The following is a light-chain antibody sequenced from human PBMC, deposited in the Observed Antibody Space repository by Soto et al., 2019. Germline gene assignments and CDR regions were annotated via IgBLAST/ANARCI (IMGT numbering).Light chain of an antibody. CDR1: QSISSW. Sequence: DIPMTQSPSTLSASVGDRVIITCRASQSISSWLAWYQQKPGKAPDLLIYRASTLKTGIPSRFSGSGSGTEFTRTVSSLQPDDFATYYCQQYDRASWTFGPGTKVEIK. CDR2: RAS. CDR3: QQYDRASWT. V-gene: IGKV1-5*03. J-gene: IGKJ1*01.